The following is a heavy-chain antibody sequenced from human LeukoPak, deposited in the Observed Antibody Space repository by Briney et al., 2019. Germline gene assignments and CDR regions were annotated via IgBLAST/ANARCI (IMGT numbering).Heavy chain of an antibody. Sequence: PSETLSLTCTVSGVSISSYYWSWIRQPPGKGLEWIGYIYYSGSTNYNPSLKSRVTISVDTSKNQFSLKLTSLTAADTAVYYCARAGVSSGYWSLWGQGTLVTVSS. J-gene: IGHJ4*02. V-gene: IGHV4-59*01. D-gene: IGHD3-22*01. CDR1: GVSISSYY. CDR2: IYYSGST. CDR3: ARAGVSSGYWSL.